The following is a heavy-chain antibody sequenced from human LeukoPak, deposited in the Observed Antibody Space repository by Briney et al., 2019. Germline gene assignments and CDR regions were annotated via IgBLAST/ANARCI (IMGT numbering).Heavy chain of an antibody. CDR1: GYGFTVYY. Sequence: GASVKVSCKASGYGFTVYYMHWVRQAPGKGLEWMGWINPNSGGTHYAQKFLGRVTMTRDTSMSTAYMELSRLTSDDTALYYCATLYGDYVTSDYWGQGTLVTVSS. J-gene: IGHJ4*02. CDR3: ATLYGDYVTSDY. D-gene: IGHD4-17*01. V-gene: IGHV1-2*02. CDR2: INPNSGGT.